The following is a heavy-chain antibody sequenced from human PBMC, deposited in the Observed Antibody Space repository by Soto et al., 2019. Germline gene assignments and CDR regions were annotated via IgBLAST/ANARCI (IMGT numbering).Heavy chain of an antibody. Sequence: SETLSLTCAVYGGSFSGYCWSWIRQPPGKGLEWIGEINHSGSTNYNPSLKSRVTISVDTSKNQFSLKLSSVTAADTAVYYCASYCSSNSCSRAHFDYWGQGTLVT. CDR3: ASYCSSNSCSRAHFDY. CDR2: INHSGST. J-gene: IGHJ4*02. D-gene: IGHD2-2*01. V-gene: IGHV4-34*01. CDR1: GGSFSGYC.